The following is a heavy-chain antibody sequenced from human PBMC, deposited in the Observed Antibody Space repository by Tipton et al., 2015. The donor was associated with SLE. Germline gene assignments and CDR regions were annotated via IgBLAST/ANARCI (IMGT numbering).Heavy chain of an antibody. CDR2: IYYSGST. CDR1: GGSISSGGYY. J-gene: IGHJ6*03. V-gene: IGHV4-61*08. Sequence: TLSLTCTVSGGSISSGGYYWSWIRQPPGKGLEWIGYIYYSGSTNYNPSLKSRVTISVDTSKSQFSLKLSSVTAADTAVYYCASTYYYYMDVWGKGTTVTVSS. CDR3: ASTYYYYMDV.